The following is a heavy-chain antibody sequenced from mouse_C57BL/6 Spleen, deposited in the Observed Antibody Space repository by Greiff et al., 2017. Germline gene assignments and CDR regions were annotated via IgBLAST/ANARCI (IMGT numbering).Heavy chain of an antibody. Sequence: QVQLQQSGAELMKPGASVKLSCKATGYTFPGYWIEWVKQRSGHGLEWIGQILPGSGSTNYNEKLKGKATLTADTSSNTAYMRRSSLTTESSDIYYCAKSNWAYWCFDDWGPGTTVTVAS. CDR1: GYTFPGYW. J-gene: IGHJ1*01. V-gene: IGHV1-9*01. CDR2: ILPGSGST. D-gene: IGHD4-1*02. CDR3: AKSNWAYWCFDD.